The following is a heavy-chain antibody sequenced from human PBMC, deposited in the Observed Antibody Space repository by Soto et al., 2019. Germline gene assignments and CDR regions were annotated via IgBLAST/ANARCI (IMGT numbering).Heavy chain of an antibody. CDR1: GYTFTGYY. Sequence: GASVKVSCNASGYTFTGYYMHWVRQAPGQGLEWMGWINPNSGGTNYAQKFQSWVTMTRDTSISTAYMELSRLRSDDTAVYYCARSVVTANHYYYYGMDVWGQGTTVTVSS. CDR2: INPNSGGT. V-gene: IGHV1-2*04. CDR3: ARSVVTANHYYYYGMDV. D-gene: IGHD2-21*02. J-gene: IGHJ6*02.